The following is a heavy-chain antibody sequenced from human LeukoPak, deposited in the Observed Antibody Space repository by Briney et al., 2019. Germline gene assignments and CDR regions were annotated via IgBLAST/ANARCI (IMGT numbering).Heavy chain of an antibody. V-gene: IGHV3-30*18. CDR1: GFTFSSYG. CDR2: ISYDGSNK. Sequence: GGSLRLSCAASGFTFSSYGMHWVRQAPGKGLEWVAVISYDGSNKYYADSVKGRFTISRDNSKNTLYLQMNSLRAEDTAVYYCAKVRGGPRGYWGQGTLVTVSS. D-gene: IGHD2-15*01. CDR3: AKVRGGPRGY. J-gene: IGHJ4*02.